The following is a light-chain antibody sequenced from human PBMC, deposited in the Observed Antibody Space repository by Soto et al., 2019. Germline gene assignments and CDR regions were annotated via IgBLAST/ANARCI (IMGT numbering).Light chain of an antibody. CDR3: HQYNNWPPWT. Sequence: DIQMTQSPSSLSASVGDRVTITCRASQSIGRFLNWHQQKPGKAPNVLINVASTLRSGVPSRFSGSGSGTDFNLTISSLQSEDFAVYYCHQYNNWPPWTFGQGTKVEV. V-gene: IGKV1-39*01. CDR1: QSIGRF. CDR2: VAS. J-gene: IGKJ1*01.